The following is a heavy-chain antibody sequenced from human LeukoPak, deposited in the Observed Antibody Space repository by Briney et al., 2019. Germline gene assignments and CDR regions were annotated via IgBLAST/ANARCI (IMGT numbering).Heavy chain of an antibody. CDR3: ARAPYYYDSSGPIDY. V-gene: IGHV1-2*02. CDR1: GYTFTGYY. J-gene: IGHJ4*02. Sequence: ASVKVSCKASGYTFTGYYMHWVRQAPGQGLEWMGWINPHSGGTNSAQMFQGRVTMTRDTSISTAYMELSRLRSDDTAAYYCARAPYYYDSSGPIDYWGQGTLVTVSS. D-gene: IGHD3-22*01. CDR2: INPHSGGT.